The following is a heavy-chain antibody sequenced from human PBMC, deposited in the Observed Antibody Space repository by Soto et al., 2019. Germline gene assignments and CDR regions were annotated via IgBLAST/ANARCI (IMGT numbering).Heavy chain of an antibody. CDR3: ARGGGGEPDFDY. D-gene: IGHD2-21*01. J-gene: IGHJ4*02. Sequence: PGGSLRLSCAASGFTVSSKYMSWVRQAPGKGLEWVSVIYSGGTTYYADSVKGRFTISRDNSKNTLYLQMNSLRAADTAVYYCARGGGGEPDFDYWGQGTLVTVSS. CDR2: IYSGGTT. CDR1: GFTVSSKY. V-gene: IGHV3-53*01.